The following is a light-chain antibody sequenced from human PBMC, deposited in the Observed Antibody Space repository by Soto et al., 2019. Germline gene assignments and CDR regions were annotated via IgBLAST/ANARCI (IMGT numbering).Light chain of an antibody. CDR1: QSVSSY. V-gene: IGKV3-11*01. J-gene: IGKJ4*01. Sequence: EIVLTQSPATLSLSPGERATLSCRASQSVSSYLAWYQQKPGQAPRLLIYDAFNRATGIPARFSGSGSGTDFTLTISSLEPEDFAVYFCQHRSNWPPLTFGGGTKVDLK. CDR2: DAF. CDR3: QHRSNWPPLT.